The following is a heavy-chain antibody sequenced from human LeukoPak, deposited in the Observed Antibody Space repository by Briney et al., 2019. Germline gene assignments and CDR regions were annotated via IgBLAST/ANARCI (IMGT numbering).Heavy chain of an antibody. Sequence: PGGSLRLSCAVSGITLSNYGMSWIRQAPGKGLEWVSYISSSGSTIYYADSVKGRFTISRDNAKNSLYLQMNSLRAEDTAVYYCARNYYDSSGYYDIYYYYYMDVWGKGTTVTVSS. CDR1: GITLSNYG. CDR3: ARNYYDSSGYYDIYYYYYMDV. J-gene: IGHJ6*03. D-gene: IGHD3-22*01. V-gene: IGHV3-11*01. CDR2: ISSSGSTI.